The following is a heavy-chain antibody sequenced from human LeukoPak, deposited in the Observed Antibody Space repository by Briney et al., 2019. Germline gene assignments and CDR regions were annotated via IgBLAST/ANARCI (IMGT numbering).Heavy chain of an antibody. Sequence: GGSLRLSCAASGFNVEDYAMHWDRQAPGKGLEWVSGITWDSNSIDYADSVKGRFTISRDNAQNSLTLHMNGLRPEDTALYFCASKRVWGQGTLVTVSS. J-gene: IGHJ4*02. CDR2: ITWDSNSI. V-gene: IGHV3-9*01. CDR1: GFNVEDYA. CDR3: ASKRV.